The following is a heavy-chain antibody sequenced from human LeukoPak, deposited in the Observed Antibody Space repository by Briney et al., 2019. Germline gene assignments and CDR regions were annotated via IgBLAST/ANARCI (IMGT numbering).Heavy chain of an antibody. D-gene: IGHD6-13*01. CDR1: RYTFTGYY. J-gene: IGHJ4*02. CDR3: ARDGDDSSSGSHLFDY. Sequence: ASVKVSCKASRYTFTGYYVHWVRQAPGQGLEWMGIINPSGGSTSYAQKFQGRVTMTRDTSTSTVYMELSSLRSGDTAVYYCARDGDDSSSGSHLFDYWGQGTLVTVSS. V-gene: IGHV1-46*01. CDR2: INPSGGST.